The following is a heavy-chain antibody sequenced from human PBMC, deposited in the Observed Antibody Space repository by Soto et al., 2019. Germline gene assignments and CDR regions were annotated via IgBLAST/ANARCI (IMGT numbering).Heavy chain of an antibody. V-gene: IGHV3-23*01. CDR2: ISGCGGST. CDR1: GFTFSSYA. J-gene: IGHJ6*02. Sequence: GGSLRLSCAASGFTFSSYAMSWVRQAPGKGLEWVSAISGCGGSTYYADSVKGRFTISRDNSKNTLYLQMNSLRAEDTAVYYCAVVCSSTSCYYYGMDVWGQGTTVTVSS. D-gene: IGHD2-2*01. CDR3: AVVCSSTSCYYYGMDV.